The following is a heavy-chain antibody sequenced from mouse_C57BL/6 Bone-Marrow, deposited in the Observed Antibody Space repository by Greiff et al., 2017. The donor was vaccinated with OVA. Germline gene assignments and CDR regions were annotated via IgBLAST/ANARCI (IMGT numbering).Heavy chain of an antibody. CDR1: GYTFTSYW. D-gene: IGHD1-1*01. Sequence: QVQLQQSGAELVKPGASVKMSCKASGYTFTSYWITWVKQRPGQGLEWIGDIYPGSGSTNYNEKFKSKATLTVDTSSSTAYMQLSSLTSEDSAVYYCARAYGSSYSYYAMDYWGQGTSVTVSS. J-gene: IGHJ4*01. CDR3: ARAYGSSYSYYAMDY. CDR2: IYPGSGST. V-gene: IGHV1-55*01.